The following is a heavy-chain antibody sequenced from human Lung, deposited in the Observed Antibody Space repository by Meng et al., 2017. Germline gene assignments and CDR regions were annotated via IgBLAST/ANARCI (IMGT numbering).Heavy chain of an antibody. CDR3: ASGWFGELFGYFDL. Sequence: QLVTSGSELKKPWASVKVSCKASGYTFTSYAMNWVRQAPGQGLEWMGWINTNTGNPTYAQGFTGRFVFSLDTSVSTAYLQISSLKAEDTAVYYCASGWFGELFGYFDLWGRGTLVTVSS. D-gene: IGHD3-10*01. CDR2: INTNTGNP. CDR1: GYTFTSYA. J-gene: IGHJ2*01. V-gene: IGHV7-4-1*02.